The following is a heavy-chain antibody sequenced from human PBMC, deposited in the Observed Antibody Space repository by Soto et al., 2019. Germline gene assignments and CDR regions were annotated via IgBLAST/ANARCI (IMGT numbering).Heavy chain of an antibody. CDR2: TSYDGSNK. CDR3: ARGDPYYGMDV. V-gene: IGHV3-30*03. Sequence: QVQLVESGGGVVQPGRSLRLSCEASGFTSSSYVMHWVRQAPGKGQEWVAVTSYDGSNKHNADSVKGRFTISRDNSKNTLYMEMNSLRGEDTAVYSCARGDPYYGMDVWGQGATGTVSS. J-gene: IGHJ6*02. CDR1: GFTSSSYV.